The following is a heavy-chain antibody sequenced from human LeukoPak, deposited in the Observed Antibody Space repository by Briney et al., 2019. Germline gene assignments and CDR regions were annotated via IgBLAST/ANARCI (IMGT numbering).Heavy chain of an antibody. D-gene: IGHD3-10*01. CDR1: GSTFSDYY. J-gene: IGHJ3*02. CDR2: ISSSSSYT. Sequence: PGGFLRLSCAGSGSTFSDYYMSWIRQAPGKWLEWVSYISSSSSYTNYADSVKGRFTISRDNAKNSLCLQMNSLRAEDTAVYYCARDLWFGESNAFDIWGQGTMVTVSS. V-gene: IGHV3-11*05. CDR3: ARDLWFGESNAFDI.